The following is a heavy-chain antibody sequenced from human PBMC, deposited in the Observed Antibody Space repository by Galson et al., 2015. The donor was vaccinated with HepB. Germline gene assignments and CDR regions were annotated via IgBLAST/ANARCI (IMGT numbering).Heavy chain of an antibody. CDR2: IKQDGSEK. D-gene: IGHD4-17*01. Sequence: SLRLSCAASGFTFSSYWMSWVRQAPGKGLEWVANIKQDGSEKYYVDSVKGRFTISRDNAKNSLYLQMNSLRAEDTAVYYCARDRGATVRNSDAFDIWGQGTMVTVSS. J-gene: IGHJ3*02. CDR1: GFTFSSYW. V-gene: IGHV3-7*03. CDR3: ARDRGATVRNSDAFDI.